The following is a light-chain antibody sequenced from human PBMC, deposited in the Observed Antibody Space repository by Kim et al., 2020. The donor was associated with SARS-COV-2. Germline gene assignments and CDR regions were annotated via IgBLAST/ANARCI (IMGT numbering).Light chain of an antibody. CDR3: QTWGTVDVV. CDR1: SGHSSYA. CDR2: LNSDGSH. V-gene: IGLV4-69*01. J-gene: IGLJ2*01. Sequence: SACVSLGASVKLTCTLSSGHSSYAIAWHQQQPEKGPRYLMKLNSDGSHSKGDGIPDRFSGSSSGAERYLTISSLQSEDEADYYCQTWGTVDVVFGGGTQLTVL.